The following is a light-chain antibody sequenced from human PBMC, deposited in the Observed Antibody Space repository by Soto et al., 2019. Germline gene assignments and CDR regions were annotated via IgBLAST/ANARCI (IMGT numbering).Light chain of an antibody. CDR2: EVN. J-gene: IGLJ2*01. CDR3: GTWDSSLSAVV. CDR1: SSDIGGYNF. Sequence: QSALTQPASVSGSPGQSITISCTGTSSDIGGYNFVSWYQHHPGKAPKLMIYEVNNRPSGVSSRFSGSKSGNTASLTISGLQTEDEADYYCGTWDSSLSAVVFGGGTKLTVL. V-gene: IGLV2-14*01.